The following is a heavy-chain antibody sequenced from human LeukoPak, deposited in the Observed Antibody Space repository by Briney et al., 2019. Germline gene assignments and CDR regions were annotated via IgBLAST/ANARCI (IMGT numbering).Heavy chain of an antibody. CDR2: ISAYNGNT. Sequence: GASVKVSCKASGYTFTSYGISWVRQAPGQGREWMGWISAYNGNTNYAQKLQGRVTMTTDTSTSTAYMELRSLRSDDTAVYYCARSRQYDSSGYYYSPYFDYWGQGTLVTVS. J-gene: IGHJ4*02. D-gene: IGHD3-22*01. CDR3: ARSRQYDSSGYYYSPYFDY. V-gene: IGHV1-18*01. CDR1: GYTFTSYG.